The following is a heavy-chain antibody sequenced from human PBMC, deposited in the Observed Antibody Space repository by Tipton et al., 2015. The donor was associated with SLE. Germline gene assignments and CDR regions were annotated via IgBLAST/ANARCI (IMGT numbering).Heavy chain of an antibody. CDR2: INHSGST. CDR3: ARGFRYSSGPGAY. V-gene: IGHV4-34*01. Sequence: TLSLTCAVYGGSFSGYYWSWIRQPPGKGLEWIGEINHSGSTNCNPSLKSRVTISVDTSKNQFSLKLTSVTAADTAVYYCARGFRYSSGPGAYWGQGTLVTVSS. CDR1: GGSFSGYY. D-gene: IGHD3-22*01. J-gene: IGHJ4*02.